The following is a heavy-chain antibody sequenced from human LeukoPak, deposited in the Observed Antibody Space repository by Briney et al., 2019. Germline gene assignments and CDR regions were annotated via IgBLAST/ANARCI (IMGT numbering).Heavy chain of an antibody. J-gene: IGHJ4*02. CDR1: EFSVGSNY. CDR3: ARGPNT. Sequence: GGSLRLSCAASEFSVGSNYMTWVRQAPGKGLEWVSLIYSGGSTYYADSVKGRFTISRDNSKNTLYLQMNSLRAEDTAVYYCARGPNTGGQGTLVTVSS. V-gene: IGHV3-66*01. D-gene: IGHD4/OR15-4a*01. CDR2: IYSGGST.